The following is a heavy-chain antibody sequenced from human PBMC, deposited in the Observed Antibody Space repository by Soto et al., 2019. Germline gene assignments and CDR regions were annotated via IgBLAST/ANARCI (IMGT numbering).Heavy chain of an antibody. V-gene: IGHV1-3*01. CDR1: GYTFANYA. J-gene: IGHJ5*01. Sequence: QLVQSGAEVKKPGASVKVSCKASGYTFANYAMQWVHQAPGQRLEWMGWINGGSGSTRYSQNFQGRLTITRDSSANTVYMELSSLRSGDTAIYYCARSPPPLGRFDSWGQGTLVTVSS. CDR2: INGGSGST. CDR3: ARSPPPLGRFDS.